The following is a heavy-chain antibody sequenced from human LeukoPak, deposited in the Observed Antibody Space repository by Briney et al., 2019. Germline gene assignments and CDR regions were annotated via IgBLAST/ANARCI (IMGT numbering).Heavy chain of an antibody. CDR1: GGTFSSYA. CDR3: ARENYDILTGSISYYYGMDV. J-gene: IGHJ6*02. D-gene: IGHD3-9*01. V-gene: IGHV1-69*04. Sequence: ASVKVSCKASGGTFSSYAISWARQAPGQGLEWMGRIIPILGIANYAQKFQGRVTITADKSTSTAYMELSSLRSEDTAVYYCARENYDILTGSISYYYGMDVWGQGTTVTVSS. CDR2: IIPILGIA.